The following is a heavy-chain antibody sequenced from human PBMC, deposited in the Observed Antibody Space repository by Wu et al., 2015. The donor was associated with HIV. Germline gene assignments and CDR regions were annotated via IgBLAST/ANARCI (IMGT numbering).Heavy chain of an antibody. CDR2: IIPMFGTV. D-gene: IGHD3-9*01. Sequence: QVQLVQSGAEVKKPESSVKVSCKASGGTFSNYAMTWVRQAPGHGLEWMGRIIPMFGTVDFAQKFQGRVTITADESSSTVYMELRSLRFEDTAVYYCARDRRYDILTGYSQRPYYYGMDVWGQGTTVTVS. J-gene: IGHJ6*02. CDR1: GGTFSNYA. V-gene: IGHV1-69*13. CDR3: ARDRRYDILTGYSQRPYYYGMDV.